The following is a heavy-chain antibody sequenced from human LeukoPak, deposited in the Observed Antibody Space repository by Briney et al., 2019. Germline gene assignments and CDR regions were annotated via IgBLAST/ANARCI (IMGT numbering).Heavy chain of an antibody. CDR1: GSTFSSYA. Sequence: PGGSLRLSCAASGSTFSSYAMSWVRQAPGKGLEWVSAITGTGGHTYYVASVKGRFTVSRDNSRNTLDLQMSSLRGEDSAIYYCAKVRDTREWYKDAFDVWGQGTRVTVSS. D-gene: IGHD3-3*01. CDR2: ITGTGGHT. CDR3: AKVRDTREWYKDAFDV. J-gene: IGHJ3*01. V-gene: IGHV3-23*01.